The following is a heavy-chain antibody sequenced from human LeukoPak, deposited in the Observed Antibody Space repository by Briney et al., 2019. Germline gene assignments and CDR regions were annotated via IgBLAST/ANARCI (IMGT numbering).Heavy chain of an antibody. CDR1: GGSFSGYY. J-gene: IGHJ6*02. V-gene: IGHV4-34*01. CDR2: INHSGST. CDR3: ARPNCSGGSCYSYYGMDV. D-gene: IGHD2-15*01. Sequence: SETLSLTCAVYGGSFSGYYWSWIRQPPGKGLEWIGEINHSGSTNYNPSLKSRVTISVDTSKNQFSLKLSSVTAADTAVYYCARPNCSGGSCYSYYGMDVWGQGTTVTVSS.